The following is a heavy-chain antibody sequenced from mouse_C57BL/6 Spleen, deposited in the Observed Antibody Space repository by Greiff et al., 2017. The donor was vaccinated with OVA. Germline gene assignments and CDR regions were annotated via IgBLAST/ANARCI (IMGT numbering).Heavy chain of an antibody. V-gene: IGHV1-54*01. CDR3: AREYYYGSSGGDY. CDR2: INPGCGGT. J-gene: IGHJ2*01. Sequence: VQLQESGAELVRPGTSVKVSCKASGYAFTNYLIDWVKQRPGQGLEWIGVINPGCGGTNYNEKFKGKATLTVDKSSSTAYMQLSSLTSEDSAVYFCAREYYYGSSGGDYWGQGTTLTVSA. D-gene: IGHD1-1*01. CDR1: GYAFTNYL.